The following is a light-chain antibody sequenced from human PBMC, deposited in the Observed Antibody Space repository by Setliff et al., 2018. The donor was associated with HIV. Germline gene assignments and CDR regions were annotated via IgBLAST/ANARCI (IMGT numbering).Light chain of an antibody. CDR2: DVS. J-gene: IGLJ1*01. V-gene: IGLV2-14*03. Sequence: SALIQPASVSGSPGQSVTVSCTGTSSDVGSYDFVSWYQQLPGKAPKRLIYDVSDRPSGVSHRFSGSKSGNTASLTISGLQSEDEADYYCASYRPNDLGVFGTGTKVTVL. CDR1: SSDVGSYDF. CDR3: ASYRPNDLGV.